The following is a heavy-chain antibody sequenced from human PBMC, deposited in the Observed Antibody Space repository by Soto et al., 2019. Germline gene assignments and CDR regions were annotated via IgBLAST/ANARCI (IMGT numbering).Heavy chain of an antibody. CDR3: VGGQYYFDY. D-gene: IGHD3-10*01. V-gene: IGHV3-30*03. Sequence: QVQLVESGGGVVQPGRSLRLSCAASGFPFTSYGMHWVREGPDKGLEWVAIISYDGSDKYYADSVKGRFTISRDNSKNTLYLQMNSLRPEATALYYCVGGQYYFDYRGQGTMVIVSS. CDR2: ISYDGSDK. CDR1: GFPFTSYG. J-gene: IGHJ4*02.